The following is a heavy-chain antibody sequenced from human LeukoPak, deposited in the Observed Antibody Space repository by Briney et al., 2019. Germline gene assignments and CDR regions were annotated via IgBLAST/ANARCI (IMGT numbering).Heavy chain of an antibody. CDR2: IYHSGST. D-gene: IGHD5-12*01. CDR3: ARVKPNSGYDSPFDY. J-gene: IGHJ4*02. V-gene: IGHV4-38-2*02. Sequence: SETLSLTCTVSGYSISSGYYWGWIRQPPGKGLEWIGSIYHSGSTYYNPSLKSRVTISVDTSKNQFSLKLSSVTAADTAVYYCARVKPNSGYDSPFDYWGQGTLVTVSS. CDR1: GYSISSGYY.